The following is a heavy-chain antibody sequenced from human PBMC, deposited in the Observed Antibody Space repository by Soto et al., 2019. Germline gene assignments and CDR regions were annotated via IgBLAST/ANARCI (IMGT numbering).Heavy chain of an antibody. V-gene: IGHV1-24*01. Sequence: ASLTVSCTVSGSALTELSMHWVRQAPGKGLEWMGGFDPEDGETIYAQKFQGRVTMTEDTSTDTAYMELSSLRSEDTAVYYCATAYCGGDCYSNYYFDYWGQGTLVTSPQ. D-gene: IGHD2-21*02. CDR2: FDPEDGET. CDR1: GSALTELS. J-gene: IGHJ4*02. CDR3: ATAYCGGDCYSNYYFDY.